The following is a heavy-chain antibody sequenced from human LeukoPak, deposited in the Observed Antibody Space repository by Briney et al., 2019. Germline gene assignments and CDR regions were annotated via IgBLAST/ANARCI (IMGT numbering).Heavy chain of an antibody. D-gene: IGHD3-10*01. V-gene: IGHV3-23*01. J-gene: IGHJ4*02. CDR2: IIGSRCST. CDR1: GFTFSSYA. CDR3: AKHYYCSGSYGDY. Sequence: GGSLRLSCAASGFTFSSYAMSWVRQAPGKGLEWVSAIIGSRCSTYYAESVKGRFTISRDDSKNTLYLQMNSLRAEDTAVYYCAKHYYCSGSYGDYWGQGTLVTVSS.